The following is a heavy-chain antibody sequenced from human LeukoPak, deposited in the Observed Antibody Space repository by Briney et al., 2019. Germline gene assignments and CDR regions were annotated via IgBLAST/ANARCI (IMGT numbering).Heavy chain of an antibody. J-gene: IGHJ5*02. Sequence: ASVKVSCKASGYTFTSYDINWVRQATGQGLEWMGWMNPNSGNTGYAQKFQGRVTMTRNTSISTAYMELSSLRSEDTAAYYCARGRYVDDILTGDNWFDPWGQGTLVTVSS. V-gene: IGHV1-8*01. CDR1: GYTFTSYD. CDR2: MNPNSGNT. D-gene: IGHD3-9*01. CDR3: ARGRYVDDILTGDNWFDP.